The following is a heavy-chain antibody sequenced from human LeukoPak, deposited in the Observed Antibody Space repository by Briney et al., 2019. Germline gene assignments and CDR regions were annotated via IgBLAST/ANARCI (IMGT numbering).Heavy chain of an antibody. CDR3: AREGTMISSFDY. J-gene: IGHJ4*02. Sequence: GGSLRLSCAASGFTFNSYSMNWIRQAPGKGLEWVSAISSRSSYKYYADSVKGRFTVSRDNAKNSLYLEMNSLRVDDTAVYYCAREGTMISSFDYWGQGTLVTVSS. CDR2: ISSRSSYK. D-gene: IGHD3-22*01. CDR1: GFTFNSYS. V-gene: IGHV3-21*06.